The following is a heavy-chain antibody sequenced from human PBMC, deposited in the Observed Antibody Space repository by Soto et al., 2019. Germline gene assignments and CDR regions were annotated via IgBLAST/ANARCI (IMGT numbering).Heavy chain of an antibody. CDR2: IYYSGYT. CDR1: GSSISSSSYY. J-gene: IGHJ2*01. CDR3: ARSGIAAHWYFDL. V-gene: IGHV4-39*01. Sequence: SATLSLTCTVSGSSISSSSYYWGWIRQPPGKGLEWIGSIYYSGYTYYSPSLQSRVTMSVDTSNDQFSLKLTSVTAADTAVYYCARSGIAAHWYFDLWGRGTLVTVSS. D-gene: IGHD6-6*01.